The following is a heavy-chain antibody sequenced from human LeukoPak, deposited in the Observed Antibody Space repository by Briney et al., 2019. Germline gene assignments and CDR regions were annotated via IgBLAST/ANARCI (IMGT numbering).Heavy chain of an antibody. CDR2: IDPSGGST. V-gene: IGHV1-46*01. J-gene: IGHJ6*02. D-gene: IGHD3-9*01. CDR1: GYTFTSYY. Sequence: ASVKVSCKASGYTFTSYYMHWVRQAPGQGLEWMGIIDPSGGSTSYAQKLQGRVTMTTDTSTSTAYMELRSLRSDDTAVYYCARAHYYDISMDVWGQGTTVTVS. CDR3: ARAHYYDISMDV.